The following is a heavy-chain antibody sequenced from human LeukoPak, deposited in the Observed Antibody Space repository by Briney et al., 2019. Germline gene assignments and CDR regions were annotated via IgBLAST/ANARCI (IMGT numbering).Heavy chain of an antibody. CDR3: AKDIATGHSSSWYQDH. CDR1: GFTFNDYA. Sequence: GGSLRLSCVVSGFTFNDYAMHWVRQAPGKGLEWVSLISWDGSNTFYADYVKGRFTISRDNSKNSLYLQMNSLRRDDTALYFCAKDIATGHSSSWYQDHWGQGTLVTVSS. D-gene: IGHD6-13*01. J-gene: IGHJ4*02. CDR2: ISWDGSNT. V-gene: IGHV3-43D*03.